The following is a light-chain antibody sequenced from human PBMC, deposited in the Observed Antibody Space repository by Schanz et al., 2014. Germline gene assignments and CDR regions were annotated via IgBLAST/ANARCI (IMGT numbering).Light chain of an antibody. Sequence: DIQMTQSPSSLSASVGDRVTITCRSSQSISSYLNWYQHKPGKAPKVLIYAASSLPSGVPSRFSGSGSGTDFTLTIRSLQPEDFATYYCQQSFSKRLTFGGGTKVEVK. V-gene: IGKV1-39*01. J-gene: IGKJ4*01. CDR2: AAS. CDR3: QQSFSKRLT. CDR1: QSISSY.